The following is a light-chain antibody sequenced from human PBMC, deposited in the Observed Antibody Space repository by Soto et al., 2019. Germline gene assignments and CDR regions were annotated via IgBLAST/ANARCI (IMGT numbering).Light chain of an antibody. CDR3: HQYNSYSYT. V-gene: IGKV1-5*03. CDR1: ESIRAW. CDR2: KAS. J-gene: IGKJ2*01. Sequence: DIQMTQSPSSLSASLGDRVTITCRASESIRAWLAWYQQKPGKAPKLLIYKASTLHSGVPSRFSGSGSGTEFTLTISSLQPDDSATYYCHQYNSYSYTFGQGTKLEVK.